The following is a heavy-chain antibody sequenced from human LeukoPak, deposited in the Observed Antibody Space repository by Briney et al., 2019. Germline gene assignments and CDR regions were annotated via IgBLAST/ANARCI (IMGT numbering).Heavy chain of an antibody. D-gene: IGHD5-24*01. J-gene: IGHJ6*02. V-gene: IGHV1-69*13. CDR2: IIPIFGTA. CDR1: GGTFSSYA. CDR3: ARDLGGRDGYNYEDLDYYYYGMDV. Sequence: ASVKVSCKASGGTFSSYAISWVRQAPGQGLEWMGGIIPIFGTANYAQKFQGRVTITADEFTSTAYMELSSLRSEDTAVYYCARDLGGRDGYNYEDLDYYYYGMDVWGQGTTVTVSS.